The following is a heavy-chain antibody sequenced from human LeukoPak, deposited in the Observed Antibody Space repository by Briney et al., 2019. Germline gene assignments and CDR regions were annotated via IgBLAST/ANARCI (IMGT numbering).Heavy chain of an antibody. Sequence: PGGSLRLSCAASGFTFSSYGMHWVRQAPGKGLERVAVIWYDGSNKYYADSVKGRFTISRDNSKNTLYLQMNSLRAEDTAVYYCARSPTVTRAFDYWGQGTLVTVSS. CDR1: GFTFSSYG. D-gene: IGHD4-17*01. CDR3: ARSPTVTRAFDY. V-gene: IGHV3-33*01. J-gene: IGHJ4*02. CDR2: IWYDGSNK.